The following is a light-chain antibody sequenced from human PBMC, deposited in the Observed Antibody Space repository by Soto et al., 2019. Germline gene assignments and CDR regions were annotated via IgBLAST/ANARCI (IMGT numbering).Light chain of an antibody. V-gene: IGLV2-8*01. CDR2: EVS. CDR1: RSDVGGYNY. J-gene: IGLJ1*01. Sequence: QSVLTQPPSASGSPGQSVTISCTGTRSDVGGYNYVSWYQQHLGKAPKLIVYEVSKRPSGVPDRFSGSKSGNTASLTVSGLQAEDEADYYCSSYAGSNNFPYVFGTGTKVTVL. CDR3: SSYAGSNNFPYV.